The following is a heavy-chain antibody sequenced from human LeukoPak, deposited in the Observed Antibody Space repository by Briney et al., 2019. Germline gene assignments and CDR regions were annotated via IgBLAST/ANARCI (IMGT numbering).Heavy chain of an antibody. CDR2: IWYDGSNR. V-gene: IGHV3-33*01. Sequence: GGSLRLSCAASGFTFSNYGMHWVRQAPGKGLEWVAVIWYDGSNRYYADSVKGRFTISRDNSKNTLYLQMNSLRGEDTAVYYCARDDHYGVTVLASDYWGQGTLVTVSS. CDR1: GFTFSNYG. J-gene: IGHJ4*02. CDR3: ARDDHYGVTVLASDY. D-gene: IGHD4-17*01.